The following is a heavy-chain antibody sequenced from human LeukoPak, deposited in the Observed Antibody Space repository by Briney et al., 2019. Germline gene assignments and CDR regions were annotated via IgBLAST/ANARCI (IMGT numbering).Heavy chain of an antibody. J-gene: IGHJ4*02. Sequence: ETLSLTCAVYGGSFSGYYWSWIRQPPGKGLEWVSSISSSSSYIYYADSVKGRFTISRDNAKNSLYLQMNSLRAEDTAVYYCARIYGSGSSFDYWGQGTLVTVSS. D-gene: IGHD3-10*01. CDR3: ARIYGSGSSFDY. CDR2: ISSSSSYI. V-gene: IGHV3-21*01. CDR1: GGSFSGYY.